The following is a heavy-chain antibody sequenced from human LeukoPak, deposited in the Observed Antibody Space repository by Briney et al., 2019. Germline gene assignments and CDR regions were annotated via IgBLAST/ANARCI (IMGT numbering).Heavy chain of an antibody. CDR2: ISSSSSYI. Sequence: GGFLRLSCASSGLTFSSDSMNMVRQAPGKGKEWVSSISSSSSYIYYADSVKGRFTISRDNAKNSLYLQMNSLRAEDTAVYYCARVASSTSGGYYYYYMDVWGKGTTVTVSS. D-gene: IGHD2-2*01. J-gene: IGHJ6*03. CDR3: ARVASSTSGGYYYYYMDV. V-gene: IGHV3-21*01. CDR1: GLTFSSDS.